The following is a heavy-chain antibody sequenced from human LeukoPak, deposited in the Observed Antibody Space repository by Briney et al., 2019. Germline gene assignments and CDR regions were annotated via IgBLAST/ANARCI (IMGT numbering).Heavy chain of an antibody. V-gene: IGHV1-69*05. Sequence: SVKVSCKASGGTFSSSAISWVRQAPGQGLEWMGGIIPIFGTANYAQKFQGRVTITTDESTSTAYMELSSLRSEDTAVYYCASSYYDFWNPRAYYYMDVWGKGTTVTVSS. CDR2: IIPIFGTA. CDR1: GGTFSSSA. D-gene: IGHD3-3*01. J-gene: IGHJ6*03. CDR3: ASSYYDFWNPRAYYYMDV.